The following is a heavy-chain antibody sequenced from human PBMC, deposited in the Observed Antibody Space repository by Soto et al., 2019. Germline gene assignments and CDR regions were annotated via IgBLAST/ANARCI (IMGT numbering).Heavy chain of an antibody. CDR1: GFTFGGYG. J-gene: IGHJ4*02. CDR2: IRGKAYSGTT. Sequence: EVQLVESGGGLVQSGRSLRISCTASGFTFGGYGISWVRQAPGKVLEWVGFIRGKAYSGTTEYAASVRGRFTISRDDSKSIAYLQMNSLETDDTALYYCTRVGWSWESSPTYFDNWGQGTLVTVSP. V-gene: IGHV3-49*04. D-gene: IGHD1-26*01. CDR3: TRVGWSWESSPTYFDN.